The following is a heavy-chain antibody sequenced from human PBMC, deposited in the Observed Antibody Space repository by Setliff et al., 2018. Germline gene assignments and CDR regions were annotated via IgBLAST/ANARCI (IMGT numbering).Heavy chain of an antibody. CDR1: GFTLSSYS. J-gene: IGHJ6*02. CDR3: ARDHSYGYSLYYYYYYGMDV. CDR2: IGESGGDT. Sequence: GGSLRLSCAASGFTLSSYSMNWVRQAPGKGLEWVSVIGESGGDTYYADSVKGRFTISRDNSKNTLYLQMNNLRVEDTAVYYCARDHSYGYSLYYYYYYGMDVWGQGTTVTVSS. V-gene: IGHV3-23*01. D-gene: IGHD5-18*01.